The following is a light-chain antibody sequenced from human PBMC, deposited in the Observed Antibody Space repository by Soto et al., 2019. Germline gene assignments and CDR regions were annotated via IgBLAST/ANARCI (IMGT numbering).Light chain of an antibody. Sequence: QSALTQAASVSGSPGQSITISCTGTSSDIGAYHYVSWYQQRPGKVPKVMIYAVNNRLSGISNRFSGSKSGNTASLTISGIQAEDEAVYYCNSYTNSDTVVFGGGTKLTVL. CDR3: NSYTNSDTVV. CDR2: AVN. CDR1: SSDIGAYHY. J-gene: IGLJ2*01. V-gene: IGLV2-14*01.